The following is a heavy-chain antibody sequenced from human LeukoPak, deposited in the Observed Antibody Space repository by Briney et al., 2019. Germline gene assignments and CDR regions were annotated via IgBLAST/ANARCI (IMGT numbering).Heavy chain of an antibody. CDR3: ARDWGPSAATPFYFDY. CDR2: IYYSGST. V-gene: IGHV4-59*12. Sequence: PSETLSLTCTVSGGSISSYYWSWVRQPPGKGLEWIGYIYYSGSTNYNPSLKSRVTISVDTSKNQFSLKLSSATAADTAVYYCARDWGPSAATPFYFDYWGQGALVTVSS. D-gene: IGHD6-13*01. J-gene: IGHJ4*02. CDR1: GGSISSYY.